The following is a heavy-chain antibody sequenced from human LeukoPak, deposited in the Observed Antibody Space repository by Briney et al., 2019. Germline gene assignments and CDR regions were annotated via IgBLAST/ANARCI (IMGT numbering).Heavy chain of an antibody. D-gene: IGHD2-15*01. CDR3: GRRYCSCGTCYYFDY. V-gene: IGHV4-39*01. CDR2: MYYSGST. CDR1: GGSISSSNYC. J-gene: IGHJ4*02. Sequence: SETLSLTCTVSGGSISSSNYCWGWVRQPPGKGLEWIVTMYYSGSTFYNPSLKSRVMISVDTSKSQFSLSLSSVTAADTAVYYCGRRYCSCGTCYYFDYWGQGTLVTVSS.